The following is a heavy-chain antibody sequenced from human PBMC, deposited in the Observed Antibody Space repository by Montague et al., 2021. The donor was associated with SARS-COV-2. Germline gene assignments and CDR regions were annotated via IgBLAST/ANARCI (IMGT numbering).Heavy chain of an antibody. CDR2: INQDTNGK. J-gene: IGHJ6*02. Sequence: SLRLSWAASGFTFRNHWMSWVRQAPGKGLEWVANINQDTNGKNYVDSVKGRFTISRDNAENSLYLQMNSLRAEDTAIYYCARTGYGYHGMDVWGQGTTVTVS. V-gene: IGHV3-7*01. D-gene: IGHD5-18*01. CDR3: ARTGYGYHGMDV. CDR1: GFTFRNHW.